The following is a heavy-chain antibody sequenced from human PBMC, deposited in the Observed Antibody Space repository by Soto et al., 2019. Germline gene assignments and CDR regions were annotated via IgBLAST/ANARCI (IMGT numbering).Heavy chain of an antibody. CDR2: ISDNGRST. Sequence: EMQVVESGGGLVQPGGSLRISCAASGFTFSNYWMQWVSQAPGKGLVLVSRISDNGRSTHYADSVKGRFTISRDNAKNTLYRQMNSLRAEDTAVYYCARQAAGGLDPWGQGALVTVSS. CDR1: GFTFSNYW. V-gene: IGHV3-74*01. J-gene: IGHJ5*02. CDR3: ARQAAGGLDP. D-gene: IGHD1-26*01.